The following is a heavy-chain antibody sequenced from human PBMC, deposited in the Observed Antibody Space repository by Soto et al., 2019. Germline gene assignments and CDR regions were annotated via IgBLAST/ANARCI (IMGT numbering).Heavy chain of an antibody. CDR3: ARVGPDDSSGYDH. D-gene: IGHD3-22*01. CDR1: GYTFTTYS. CDR2: INPNGGST. J-gene: IGHJ4*02. V-gene: IGHV1-46*01. Sequence: ASVKVSCKASGYTFTTYSFHWVRQAPGQGFEWMGLINPNGGSTFYAQKFQGRVIMTRDMSTSTVYMELSSLKSEDTAVYYCARVGPDDSSGYDHWGQGTLVTVSS.